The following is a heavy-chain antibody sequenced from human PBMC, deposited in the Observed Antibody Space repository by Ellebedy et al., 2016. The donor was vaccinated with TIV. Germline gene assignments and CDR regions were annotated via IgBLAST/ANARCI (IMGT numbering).Heavy chain of an antibody. V-gene: IGHV3-30-3*01. D-gene: IGHD3-10*01. CDR2: ISYDGSNK. J-gene: IGHJ4*02. CDR1: GFTFSSYA. CDR3: ARPPGGPEVVY. Sequence: GGSLRLSXAASGFTFSSYAMHWVRQAPGKGLEWVAVISYDGSNKYYADSVKGRFTISRDNSKNTLYLQMNSLRAEDTAVYYCARPPGGPEVVYWGQGTLVTVSS.